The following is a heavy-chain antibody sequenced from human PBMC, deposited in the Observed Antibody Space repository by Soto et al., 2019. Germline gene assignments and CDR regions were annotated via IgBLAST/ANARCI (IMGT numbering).Heavy chain of an antibody. V-gene: IGHV4-59*01. J-gene: IGHJ4*02. CDR3: ARQRGNYFDY. Sequence: PSETLSLTCPVSGDSISTFYWSWIRQPPGKGLEWIGYIYHTGSTNYNPSLKSRVTMSVATSKKQFSLKLSSGTAADTAVYYCARQRGNYFDYWGQGTLVTVAS. D-gene: IGHD3-10*01. CDR2: IYHTGST. CDR1: GDSISTFY.